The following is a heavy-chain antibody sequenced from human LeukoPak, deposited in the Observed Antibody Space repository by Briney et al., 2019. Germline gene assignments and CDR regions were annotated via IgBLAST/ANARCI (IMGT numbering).Heavy chain of an antibody. J-gene: IGHJ4*02. CDR2: ISSNGGST. Sequence: GGSLRLSCSASGFTFSSYAMHWVRQAPGKGLEYVSAISSNGGSTYYADSVKGRFTISRDNSKNTLYLQMSSLRAEDTAVYYCVKVRRYYDSSGYYDYWGQGTLVTVSS. D-gene: IGHD3-22*01. V-gene: IGHV3-64D*06. CDR3: VKVRRYYDSSGYYDY. CDR1: GFTFSSYA.